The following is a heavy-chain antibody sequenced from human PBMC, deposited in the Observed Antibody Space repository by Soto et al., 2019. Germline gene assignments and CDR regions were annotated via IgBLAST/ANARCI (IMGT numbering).Heavy chain of an antibody. CDR2: ISYDGSNK. Sequence: QVQLVESGGGVVQPGRSLRLSCAASGFTFSSYGMHWVRQAPGKGLEWVAVISYDGSNKYYADSVKGRLTISRDNSKKTLYLQMDSLGGEETAVYYCAKDNGSGWDWLRVGGASDIWGQGTMVTVSS. CDR3: AKDNGSGWDWLRVGGASDI. V-gene: IGHV3-30*18. CDR1: GFTFSSYG. D-gene: IGHD6-19*01. J-gene: IGHJ3*02.